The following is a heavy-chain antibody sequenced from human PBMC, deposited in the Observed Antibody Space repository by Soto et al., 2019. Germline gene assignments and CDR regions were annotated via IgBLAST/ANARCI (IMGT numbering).Heavy chain of an antibody. CDR3: ARSEKTRITIFGVVIVTAVFGY. Sequence: ASVKVSCKASGYTFTSYYMHWVRQAPGQGLEWMGIINPSGGSTSYAQKFQGRVTMTRDTSTSTVYMELSSLRSEDTAVYYCARSEKTRITIFGVVIVTAVFGYWGQGTLVTVSS. D-gene: IGHD3-3*01. V-gene: IGHV1-46*01. J-gene: IGHJ4*02. CDR2: INPSGGST. CDR1: GYTFTSYY.